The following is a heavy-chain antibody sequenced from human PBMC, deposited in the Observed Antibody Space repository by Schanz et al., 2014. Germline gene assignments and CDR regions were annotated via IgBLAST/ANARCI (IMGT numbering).Heavy chain of an antibody. J-gene: IGHJ4*02. CDR1: GYIFTSYS. V-gene: IGHV1-46*01. CDR3: ARAAYGGYTSTPLRY. CDR2: INPSGVST. Sequence: QVHLVQSGAEVKKPGASVKVSCKASGYIFTSYSMHWVRQAPGQGLEWLGIINPSGVSTSSAQEFQGRVPMTRDPSTSTLQMELSSLRSEDTAVYYCARAAYGGYTSTPLRYWGQGTLVTVSS. D-gene: IGHD5-12*01.